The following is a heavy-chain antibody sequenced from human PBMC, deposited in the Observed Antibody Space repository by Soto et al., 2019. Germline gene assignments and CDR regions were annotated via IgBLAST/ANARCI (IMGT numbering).Heavy chain of an antibody. D-gene: IGHD6-13*01. CDR3: ARLTDSSSGPFDP. Sequence: GGSLRVSCAASGFTFSSYSMNWVRQAPGKGLEWVSSISSSSSYIYYADSVKGRFTISRDNAKNSLYLQMNSLRAEDTAVYYCARLTDSSSGPFDPWGQGTLVTVSS. CDR2: ISSSSSYI. CDR1: GFTFSSYS. V-gene: IGHV3-21*01. J-gene: IGHJ5*02.